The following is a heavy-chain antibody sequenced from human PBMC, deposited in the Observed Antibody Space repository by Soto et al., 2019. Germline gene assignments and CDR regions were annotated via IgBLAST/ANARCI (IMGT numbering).Heavy chain of an antibody. CDR3: ARGGLWWGREGFDY. Sequence: QVQLVESGGGVVQPGRSLRLSCAASGFTFSSYGMHWVRQAPGKGLEWVAVIWYDGSNKYYADSVKGRFTISRDNSKNTLDLQMNSLRAEDTAVYYCARGGLWWGREGFDYWGQGTLVTVSS. V-gene: IGHV3-33*01. J-gene: IGHJ4*02. CDR1: GFTFSSYG. D-gene: IGHD2-21*01. CDR2: IWYDGSNK.